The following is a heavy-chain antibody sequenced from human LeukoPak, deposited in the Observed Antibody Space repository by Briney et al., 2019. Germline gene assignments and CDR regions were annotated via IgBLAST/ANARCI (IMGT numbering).Heavy chain of an antibody. CDR3: ARVPYYYGSGRYYPYFDY. D-gene: IGHD3-10*01. Sequence: GGSLRLSCAASGFTFSSYWMHWVRQAPGKGLVWVSRINSDGSSTSYADSVKGRFTISRDNAKNTLYLQMNSLRAEDTAVYYCARVPYYYGSGRYYPYFDYWGQGTLVTVSS. V-gene: IGHV3-74*01. CDR1: GFTFSSYW. CDR2: INSDGSST. J-gene: IGHJ4*02.